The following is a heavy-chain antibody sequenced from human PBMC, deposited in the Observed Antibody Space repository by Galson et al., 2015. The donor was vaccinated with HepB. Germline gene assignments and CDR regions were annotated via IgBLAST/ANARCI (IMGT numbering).Heavy chain of an antibody. J-gene: IGHJ6*02. CDR3: ARAPSRNYFYYYGMGV. Sequence: SAFYNPSLKSRLTISIDRSKNQFSLDLSSVTAADTAVYYCARAPSRNYFYYYGMGVWGQGTKVTVSS. V-gene: IGHV4-30-2*01. CDR2: SA.